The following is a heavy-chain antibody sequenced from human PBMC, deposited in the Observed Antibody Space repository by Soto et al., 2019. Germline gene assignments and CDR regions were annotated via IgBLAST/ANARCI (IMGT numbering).Heavy chain of an antibody. J-gene: IGHJ5*02. V-gene: IGHV1-18*04. Sequence: ASVKVSCKASGYTFTNYGLNWLRQAPGQGPQWMGRISTYNGLTNYAQKFQGRITMTTDASTNIVSMELRSLTSDDTAVYYCARDLRYCYNFGDWFVPWGQGTL. D-gene: IGHD2-21*01. CDR2: ISTYNGLT. CDR1: GYTFTNYG. CDR3: ARDLRYCYNFGDWFVP.